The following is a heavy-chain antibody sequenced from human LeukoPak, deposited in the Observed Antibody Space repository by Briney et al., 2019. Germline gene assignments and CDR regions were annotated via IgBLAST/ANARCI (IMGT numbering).Heavy chain of an antibody. V-gene: IGHV1-69*13. D-gene: IGHD3-3*01. CDR3: SLRSGYYHYYHYYGIDV. CDR1: GGTFSSYA. Sequence: SVKVSCKASGGTFSSYAISWVRQAPGQGLEWMGGIIPIFGTANYAQKFQGRVTITADESTSTAYMELSSLRSEDTAVYYCSLRSGYYHYYHYYGIDVWGQGTTVTVSS. J-gene: IGHJ6*02. CDR2: IIPIFGTA.